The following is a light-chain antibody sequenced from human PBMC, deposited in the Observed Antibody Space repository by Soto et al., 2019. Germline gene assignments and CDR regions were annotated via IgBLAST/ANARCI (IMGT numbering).Light chain of an antibody. CDR1: QNINNY. V-gene: IGKV1-39*01. CDR3: EQTYSTPVT. Sequence: DIQMTQSPSSLSASVGDRVTVTCRTSQNINNYLNWYQQKPGKAPKLLIYSASSVQSGVPLRFSGSVSGTDFTLTISSLQPEDFETYYCEQTYSTPVTFGQGTRLEVK. J-gene: IGKJ5*01. CDR2: SAS.